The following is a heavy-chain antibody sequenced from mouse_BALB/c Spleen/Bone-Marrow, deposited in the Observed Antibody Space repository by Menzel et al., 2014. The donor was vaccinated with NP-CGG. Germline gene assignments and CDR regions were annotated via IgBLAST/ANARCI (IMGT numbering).Heavy chain of an antibody. J-gene: IGHJ2*01. D-gene: IGHD4-1*01. V-gene: IGHV14-4*02. Sequence: LVESGAELVRSGASVKLSCTASGFNIKDYYMHWVKQRPEQGLEWIGWIDPENGDTEYAPKFQGKATMTADTSSHTAYLQLSSPTSEDTAVYYCNANWDYWGQGTTLTVSS. CDR3: NANWDY. CDR1: GFNIKDYY. CDR2: IDPENGDT.